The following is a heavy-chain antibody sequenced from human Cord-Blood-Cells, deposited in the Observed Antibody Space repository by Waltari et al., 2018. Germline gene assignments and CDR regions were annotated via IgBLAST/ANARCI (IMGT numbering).Heavy chain of an antibody. Sequence: QVQLVQSGAEVKKPGASVKVSCKASGYTLTSYSMHWVRQAPGQGLEWMGIINPSGGSTSYAQKFQGRVTMTRDTSTSTVYMELSSLRSEDTAVYYCAREGLGDAFDIWGQGTMVTVSS. V-gene: IGHV1-46*01. J-gene: IGHJ3*02. CDR1: GYTLTSYS. CDR2: INPSGGST. CDR3: AREGLGDAFDI.